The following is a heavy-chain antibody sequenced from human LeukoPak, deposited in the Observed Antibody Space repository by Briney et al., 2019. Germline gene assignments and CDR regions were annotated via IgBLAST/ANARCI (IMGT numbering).Heavy chain of an antibody. CDR3: ARLVYSLDGSGYNWFDP. J-gene: IGHJ5*02. CDR1: GGSISSYY. D-gene: IGHD2-15*01. Sequence: SETLSLTCTVSGGSISSYYWSWIRQPPGKGLEWIGYIYTSGNTNYNPSLKSRVTISVDTSKNQFSLKLSSVTAADTAVYYCARLVYSLDGSGYNWFDPWGQGTLVTVSS. CDR2: IYTSGNT. V-gene: IGHV4-4*09.